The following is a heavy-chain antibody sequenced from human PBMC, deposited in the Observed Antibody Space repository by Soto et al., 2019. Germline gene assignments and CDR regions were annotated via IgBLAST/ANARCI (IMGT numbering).Heavy chain of an antibody. CDR3: ARTHSCVYYYYYYGMDV. CDR2: ISYDGSNK. V-gene: IGHV3-30-3*01. Sequence: GGSLRLSCAASGFTFSSYAMHWVRQAPGKGLEWVAVISYDGSNKYYTDSVKGRFTISRDNSKNTLYLQMNSLRAEDTAVYYCARTHSCVYYYYYYGMDVWGQGTTVTVSS. CDR1: GFTFSSYA. J-gene: IGHJ6*02. D-gene: IGHD2-15*01.